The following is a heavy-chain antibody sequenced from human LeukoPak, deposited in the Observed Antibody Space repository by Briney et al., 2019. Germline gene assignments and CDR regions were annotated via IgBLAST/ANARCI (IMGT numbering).Heavy chain of an antibody. CDR3: ARTLGYCSSTSCYPPGY. CDR2: IIPIFGTA. J-gene: IGHJ4*02. CDR1: GGTFSSYA. D-gene: IGHD2-2*01. Sequence: SVKVSCKACGGTFSSYAICWVRQAPGQGIEWMGGIIPIFGTANYAQKFQGRVTITADESTSTAYMALSSLRSEDTAVYYCARTLGYCSSTSCYPPGYWGQGTLVTVSS. V-gene: IGHV1-69*13.